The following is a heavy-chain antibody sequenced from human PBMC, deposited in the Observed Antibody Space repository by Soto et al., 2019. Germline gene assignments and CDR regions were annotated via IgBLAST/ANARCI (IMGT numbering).Heavy chain of an antibody. V-gene: IGHV3-48*03. Sequence: VGSLRLSCVASEFTFSNYEMNWVRQARGKGLEWVSYISYTGSTIYYADSVRGRFTISRDNSKNSLYLQMNSLRAEDTAVYYCARGLRNYFDRSGLHYWGQGTLVTVSS. CDR3: ARGLRNYFDRSGLHY. J-gene: IGHJ4*02. CDR1: EFTFSNYE. CDR2: ISYTGSTI. D-gene: IGHD3-22*01.